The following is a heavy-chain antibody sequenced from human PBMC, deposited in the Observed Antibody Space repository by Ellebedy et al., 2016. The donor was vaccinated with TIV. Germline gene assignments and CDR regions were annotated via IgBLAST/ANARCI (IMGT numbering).Heavy chain of an antibody. CDR1: GFTFNIYA. Sequence: GESLKISCSASGFTFNIYAMSWVRQAPGKGLEWVSVISVSGATAYYADSVKGRFTISRDNSKNTLYLQVNSLRAEDTAVYYCAADRYCSGGNCYWVDYWGQGTLVTVSS. CDR3: AADRYCSGGNCYWVDY. CDR2: ISVSGATA. J-gene: IGHJ4*02. D-gene: IGHD2-15*01. V-gene: IGHV3-23*01.